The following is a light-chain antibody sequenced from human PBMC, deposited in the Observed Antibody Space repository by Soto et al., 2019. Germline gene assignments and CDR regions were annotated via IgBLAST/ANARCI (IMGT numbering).Light chain of an antibody. J-gene: IGKJ1*01. CDR2: DAS. CDR1: QSVSSRS. V-gene: IGKV3-11*01. Sequence: EIVLTQSPGTLSLSPGERATLSCRASQSVSSRSLAWYQQKPGQAPRLLISDASNRATGTPARFSGSGSGTDFTLTISSLEPEDFAVYYCQQRSNWPRTFGQGTKVDI. CDR3: QQRSNWPRT.